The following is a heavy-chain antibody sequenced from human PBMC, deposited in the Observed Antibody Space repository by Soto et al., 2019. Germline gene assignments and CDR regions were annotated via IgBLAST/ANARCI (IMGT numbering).Heavy chain of an antibody. Sequence: QLQLVHSGAEVKKPEASVKVSCKASGYTFTTYGIAWVRQAPGQGLEWMGWISTYNSNANYAQKLQDRVTMTTDTSTTTAYLEVRNLRSDDTAVYYCARDGYFDYWGQGPLVTVSS. J-gene: IGHJ4*02. CDR3: ARDGYFDY. CDR1: GYTFTTYG. V-gene: IGHV1-18*01. CDR2: ISTYNSNA.